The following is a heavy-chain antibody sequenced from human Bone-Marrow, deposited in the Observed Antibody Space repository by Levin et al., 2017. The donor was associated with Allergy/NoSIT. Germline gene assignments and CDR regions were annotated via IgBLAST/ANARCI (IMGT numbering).Heavy chain of an antibody. J-gene: IGHJ4*02. CDR3: AKGWFGEPGYY. CDR1: GFTFINYA. V-gene: IGHV3-23*01. Sequence: AGGSLRLSCAASGFTFINYAMSWVRQAPGKGLEWVSTISGSGDNTYYADSVKGRFTISRDNSKNTLYLQMNSLRADDTAVYYCAKGWFGEPGYYWGQGTLVTVST. CDR2: ISGSGDNT. D-gene: IGHD3-10*01.